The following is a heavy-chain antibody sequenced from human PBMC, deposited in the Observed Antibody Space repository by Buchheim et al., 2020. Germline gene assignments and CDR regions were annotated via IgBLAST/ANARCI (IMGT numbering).Heavy chain of an antibody. J-gene: IGHJ4*02. D-gene: IGHD1-1*01. V-gene: IGHV3-15*01. Sequence: EVQLEESGGDLVKPGGSLRLSCAASGFTFSNAWMTWVRQAPGKGLEWVGRIKSQSNGGTTDYAGPVKGRFTISSDDSKDPLYLQMNSLNTEDTAIYYCIRNRLAGTGEDSWGQGTL. CDR3: IRNRLAGTGEDS. CDR1: GFTFSNAW. CDR2: IKSQSNGGTT.